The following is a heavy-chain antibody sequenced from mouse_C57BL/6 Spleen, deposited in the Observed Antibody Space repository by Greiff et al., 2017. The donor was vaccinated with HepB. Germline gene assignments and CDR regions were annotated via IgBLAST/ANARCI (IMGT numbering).Heavy chain of an antibody. Sequence: EVKLMESGPGLAKPSQTLSLTCSVTGYSITSDYWNWIRKFPGNKLEYMGYISYSGSTYYNPSLKSRISITRDTSKNQYYLQLNSVTTEDTATYYCARYRNYYGSSNWYFDVWGTGTTVTVSS. V-gene: IGHV3-8*01. CDR3: ARYRNYYGSSNWYFDV. J-gene: IGHJ1*03. CDR1: GYSITSDY. D-gene: IGHD1-1*01. CDR2: ISYSGST.